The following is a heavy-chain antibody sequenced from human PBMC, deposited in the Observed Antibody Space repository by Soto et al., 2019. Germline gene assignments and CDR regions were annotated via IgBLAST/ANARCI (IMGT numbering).Heavy chain of an antibody. J-gene: IGHJ4*02. CDR3: ARGGSGSGFDY. V-gene: IGHV1-18*04. CDR1: GYTFTSHG. D-gene: IGHD3-10*01. Sequence: GASVKVSCKASGYTFTSHGINWVRQAPGQGLEWMGWISGYNGNTNYAQKLQGRVTMTTDTSTTTAYMEVRSLRSDDTAVYYCARGGSGSGFDYWGQGTLVTVSS. CDR2: ISGYNGNT.